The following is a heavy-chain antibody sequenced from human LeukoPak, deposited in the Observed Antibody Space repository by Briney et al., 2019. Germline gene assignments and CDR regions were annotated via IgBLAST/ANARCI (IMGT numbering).Heavy chain of an antibody. V-gene: IGHV1-2*02. D-gene: IGHD2-2*02. Sequence: ASVKVSCKASGYTFTGYYMHWVRQAPGQGLEWMGWINPNNGGTNYAQKFQGRVTMTRDTSISTAYMELSRLRSDDTAVYYCARIVCSSTSCYTSYFDYWGQGTLVTVSS. CDR2: INPNNGGT. J-gene: IGHJ4*02. CDR1: GYTFTGYY. CDR3: ARIVCSSTSCYTSYFDY.